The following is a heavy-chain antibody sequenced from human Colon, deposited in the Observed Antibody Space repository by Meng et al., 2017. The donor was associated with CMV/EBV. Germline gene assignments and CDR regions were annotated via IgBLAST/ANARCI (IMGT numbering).Heavy chain of an antibody. V-gene: IGHV3-21*01. CDR3: ARGLGTPT. Sequence: GESLKISCVASGFTFDTYSMNWVRQAPGTGLQWVASITSSSSFIYYADSVKGRFTISRDNAKSSLYLQMNNLQVEDTAVYYCARGLGTPTWGQGTLVTVSS. CDR1: GFTFDTYS. D-gene: IGHD1-7*01. CDR2: ITSSSSFI. J-gene: IGHJ5*02.